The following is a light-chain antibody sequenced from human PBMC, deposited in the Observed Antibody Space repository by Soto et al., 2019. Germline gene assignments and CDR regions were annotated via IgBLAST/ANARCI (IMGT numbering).Light chain of an antibody. V-gene: IGKV3-20*01. Sequence: EVVLTQSPGTLSLSPGERATLSCRASQSVSNNYLAWYQQKPGQAPRLLIYGASSGATGIPDRFSGGGSETDFTLTISRMEPEDFAVYYCQQYGSSPLTFGGGTKVEIK. J-gene: IGKJ4*01. CDR3: QQYGSSPLT. CDR2: GAS. CDR1: QSVSNNY.